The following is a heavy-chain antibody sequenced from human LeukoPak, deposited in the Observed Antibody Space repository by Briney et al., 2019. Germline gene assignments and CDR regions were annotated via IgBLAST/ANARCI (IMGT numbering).Heavy chain of an antibody. Sequence: SETLSLTCTVSGGSISSYYWSWIRQPPSKGMESIGYIYYSGSTNYNPSLKSRVTISVDTSKNQFSLKLSSVTAADTAVYYCARSNYDILTGYYPPDYWGQGTLVTVSS. CDR2: IYYSGST. V-gene: IGHV4-59*01. CDR1: GGSISSYY. J-gene: IGHJ4*02. CDR3: ARSNYDILTGYYPPDY. D-gene: IGHD3-9*01.